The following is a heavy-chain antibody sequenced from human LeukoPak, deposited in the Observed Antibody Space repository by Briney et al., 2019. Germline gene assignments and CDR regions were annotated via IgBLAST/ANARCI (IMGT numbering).Heavy chain of an antibody. J-gene: IGHJ4*02. V-gene: IGHV3-7*01. CDR2: IKQDGSEK. CDR3: ARTTYYDSSGYSNFDY. D-gene: IGHD3-22*01. CDR1: GFTFSSYW. Sequence: PGGSLRLSCAASGFTFSSYWMSWVRQAPGKGLEWVANIKQDGSEKYYVDSVKGRFTISRDNAKNSLYLQMNSLRAEDTAVYYCARTTYYDSSGYSNFDYWGQGTLLTVSS.